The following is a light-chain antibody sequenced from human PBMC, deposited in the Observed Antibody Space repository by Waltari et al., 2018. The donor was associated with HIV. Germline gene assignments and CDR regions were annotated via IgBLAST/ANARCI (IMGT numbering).Light chain of an antibody. CDR3: QQYNSSPWT. Sequence: DIQMTQSPSTLSASVGDRLIITCRASQSISSWLAWYQQKPGKAPKLLIYKASSLEGGVPSRFSGSGSGTEFTLTITSLQPDDFATYYCQQYNSSPWTFGQGTKVEI. CDR1: QSISSW. CDR2: KAS. J-gene: IGKJ1*01. V-gene: IGKV1-5*03.